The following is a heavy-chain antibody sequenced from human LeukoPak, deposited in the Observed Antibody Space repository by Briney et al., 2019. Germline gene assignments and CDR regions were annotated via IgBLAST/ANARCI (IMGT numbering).Heavy chain of an antibody. Sequence: KPSETLSLTCAVYGGSFSGYYWSWVRQPPGKGLEWIGEINHSGSNNYNPSLESRVTISVDKSKNQFSLKLSSLTAADTAVYYCARHEYSGSYYGLSWFDPWGQGTLVTVSS. CDR1: GGSFSGYY. CDR3: ARHEYSGSYYGLSWFDP. CDR2: INHSGSN. J-gene: IGHJ5*02. V-gene: IGHV4-34*01. D-gene: IGHD1-26*01.